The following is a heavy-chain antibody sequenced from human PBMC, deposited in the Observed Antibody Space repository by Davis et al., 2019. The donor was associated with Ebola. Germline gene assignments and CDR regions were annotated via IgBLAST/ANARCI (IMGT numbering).Heavy chain of an antibody. CDR3: ARGDSDYSNYVDYFDY. CDR1: GGTFSSYA. D-gene: IGHD4-11*01. Sequence: AASVKVSCKASGGTFSSYAISWVRQAPGQGLEWMGRIIPILGIANYAQKFQGRVTITADKSTSTAYMELSSLRSEDTAVYYCARGDSDYSNYVDYFDYWGQGTLVTVSS. CDR2: IIPILGIA. V-gene: IGHV1-69*04. J-gene: IGHJ4*02.